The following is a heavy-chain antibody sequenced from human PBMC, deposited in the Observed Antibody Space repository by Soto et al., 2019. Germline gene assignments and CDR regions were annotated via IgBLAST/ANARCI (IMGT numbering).Heavy chain of an antibody. V-gene: IGHV1-3*01. CDR1: GYIFSSSG. J-gene: IGHJ5*02. CDR3: ARDSERVEVPSTGWFDP. D-gene: IGHD2-2*01. CDR2: INAGNGQT. Sequence: QVQLVQSGAQLKEPGASVKISCETSGYIFSSSGIHWVRQAPGQRLEWMGWINAGNGQTKYSQNFQDRVTITRDTSANTAYMELTGLRSEDTSIYYCARDSERVEVPSTGWFDPWGQGTMVTVSS.